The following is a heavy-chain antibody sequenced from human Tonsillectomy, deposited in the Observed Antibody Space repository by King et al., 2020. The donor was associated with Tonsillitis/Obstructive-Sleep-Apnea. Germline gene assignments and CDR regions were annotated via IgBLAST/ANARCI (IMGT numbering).Heavy chain of an antibody. CDR1: GGSISSSSYY. CDR3: ARRDAVVVITFDY. D-gene: IGHD3-22*01. J-gene: IGHJ4*02. CDR2: IYYSGST. V-gene: IGHV4-39*01. Sequence: MQLQESGPGLVKPSETLSLTCTVSGGSISSSSYYWGWIRQPPGKGLEWIGSIYYSGSTYYNPSLKSRVTISVDTSKNQFSLKLSSVTAADTAVYYCARRDAVVVITFDYGGQGTLVTVSS.